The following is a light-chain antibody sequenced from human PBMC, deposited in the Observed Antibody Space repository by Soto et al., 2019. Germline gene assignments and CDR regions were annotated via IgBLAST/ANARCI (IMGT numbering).Light chain of an antibody. J-gene: IGLJ1*01. Sequence: QSVLNQPASVSGSPGQSITISCTGTSSDVGGYNYVSWYQQHPGKAPKLMIYEVSYRPSGVSDRFSGSRSGLAITGLQAEDEADYYCQSYDSSLSGYVFGTGTKVTVL. CDR3: QSYDSSLSGYV. V-gene: IGLV2-14*01. CDR2: EVS. CDR1: SSDVGGYNY.